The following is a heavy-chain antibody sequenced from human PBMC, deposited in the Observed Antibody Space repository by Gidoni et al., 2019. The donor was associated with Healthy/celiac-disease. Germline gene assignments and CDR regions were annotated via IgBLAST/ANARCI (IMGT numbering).Heavy chain of an antibody. D-gene: IGHD6-19*01. CDR2: SYSGCST. CDR3: AREGFQWLVSGYGMDV. CDR1: GFTVSSNY. V-gene: IGHV3-66*01. Sequence: EVQLVESGGGLVQPGGSMRLSCAASGFTVSSNYMSWVRQAPGKGLEWVSVSYSGCSTYYADSVKGRFTISRDNSKNPLYLQMNSLRAEDTAVYYCAREGFQWLVSGYGMDVWGQGTTVTVSS. J-gene: IGHJ6*02.